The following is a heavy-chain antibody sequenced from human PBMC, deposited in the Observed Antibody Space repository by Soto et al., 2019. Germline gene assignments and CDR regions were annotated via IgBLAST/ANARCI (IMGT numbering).Heavy chain of an antibody. D-gene: IGHD2-15*01. CDR1: GGSISSYY. CDR3: ARHPSVMRTPFSWFDP. J-gene: IGHJ5*02. V-gene: IGHV4-59*08. CDR2: IYYSGST. Sequence: SETLSLTCTVSGGSISSYYWSWIRQPPGKGLEWIGYIYYSGSTNYNPSLKSRVTISVDTSKNQFSLKLSSVTAADTAVYYRARHPSVMRTPFSWFDPWGQGTLVTVSS.